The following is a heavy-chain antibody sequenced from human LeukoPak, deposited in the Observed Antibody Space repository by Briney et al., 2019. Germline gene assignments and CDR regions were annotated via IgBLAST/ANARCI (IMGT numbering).Heavy chain of an antibody. D-gene: IGHD5-18*01. V-gene: IGHV3-9*01. Sequence: GGSLRLSCAASGFTFDDYAMHWVRQAPGKGLEWVSGISWNSGSIGYADSVKGRFTISRDNAKNSLYLQMNSLRAEDTALYYCAKDLRYTAMDDPIDYWGQGTLVTVSS. J-gene: IGHJ4*02. CDR1: GFTFDDYA. CDR2: ISWNSGSI. CDR3: AKDLRYTAMDDPIDY.